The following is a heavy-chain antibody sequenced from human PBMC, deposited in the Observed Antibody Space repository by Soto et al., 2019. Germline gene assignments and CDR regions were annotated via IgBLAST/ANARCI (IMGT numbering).Heavy chain of an antibody. CDR3: TTLPSEYIVVVPAATGMDY. Sequence: EVQLVESGGGLVKPGGPLRLSGAASGFTFSKAWMSWVRQAPGKGLEWVGRIKSKTDGGTTDYAAPVKGRFTISRDDSKNTLYLQMNSLKTEDTAVYYCTTLPSEYIVVVPAATGMDYWGQGTLVTVSS. CDR2: IKSKTDGGTT. J-gene: IGHJ4*02. V-gene: IGHV3-15*01. D-gene: IGHD2-2*01. CDR1: GFTFSKAW.